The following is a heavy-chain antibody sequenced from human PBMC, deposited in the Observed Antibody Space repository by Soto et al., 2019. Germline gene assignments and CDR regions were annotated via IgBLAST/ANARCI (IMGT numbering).Heavy chain of an antibody. V-gene: IGHV5-51*01. D-gene: IGHD2-21*01. Sequence: XDSLKVSWKCSGNSFNTYWISWVRQMPGKGLEWMGCIYPGDSDTTYSPSFQGHVTISADKSISTAYLQWSSLKVSDTAIYYCARHKLWMATINHDAFDAWGQGTKVTVSS. CDR3: ARHKLWMATINHDAFDA. CDR1: GNSFNTYW. CDR2: IYPGDSDT. J-gene: IGHJ3*01.